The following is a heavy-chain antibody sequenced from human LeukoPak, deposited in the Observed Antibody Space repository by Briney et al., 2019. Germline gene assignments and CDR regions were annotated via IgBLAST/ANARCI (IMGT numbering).Heavy chain of an antibody. V-gene: IGHV3-9*01. D-gene: IGHD6-19*01. J-gene: IGHJ4*02. CDR1: GFPFSSYW. Sequence: GGSLRLSCVASGFPFSSYWMTWVRQAPGKGLEWVSGISWNSGSIGYADSVKGRFTISRDNAKNTLYLQMNSLRAEDTAVYYCARYIAVAEAFDYWGQGTLVTVSS. CDR3: ARYIAVAEAFDY. CDR2: ISWNSGSI.